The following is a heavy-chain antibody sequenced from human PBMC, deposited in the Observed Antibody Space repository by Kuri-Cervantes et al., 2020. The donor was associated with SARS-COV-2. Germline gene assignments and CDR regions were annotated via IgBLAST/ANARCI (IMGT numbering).Heavy chain of an antibody. CDR2: INPNSGGT. CDR3: AREQPDATFFDY. Sequence: ATVKVSCKASGYTFTGYYMHWVRQAPGQGLEWMGWINPNSGGTNYAQKFQGRVTMTRDTSISTAYMELSRLRSDDTAVYYCAREQPDATFFDYWGQGTLVTVSS. J-gene: IGHJ4*02. D-gene: IGHD6-13*01. CDR1: GYTFTGYY. V-gene: IGHV1-2*02.